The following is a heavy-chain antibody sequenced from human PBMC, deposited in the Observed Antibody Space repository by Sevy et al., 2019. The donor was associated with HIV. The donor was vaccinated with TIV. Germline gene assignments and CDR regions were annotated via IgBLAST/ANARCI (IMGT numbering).Heavy chain of an antibody. V-gene: IGHV3-30*18. D-gene: IGHD3-3*01. CDR3: AKDRYDRNDFWSGYYGPPVYYGMDV. CDR2: ISYDGSNK. J-gene: IGHJ6*02. CDR1: GFTFSSYG. Sequence: GGSLRLSCAASGFTFSSYGMHWVRQAPGKGLEWVAVISYDGSNKYYADSVKGRFTISRDNSKNTLYLQMNSLRAEDTAVYYCAKDRYDRNDFWSGYYGPPVYYGMDVWGQGTTDTVSS.